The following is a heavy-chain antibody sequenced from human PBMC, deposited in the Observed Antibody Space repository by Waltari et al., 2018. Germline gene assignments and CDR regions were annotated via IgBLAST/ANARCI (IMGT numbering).Heavy chain of an antibody. J-gene: IGHJ4*02. CDR3: ARGGSSAAGRTVDY. CDR1: GFTVSSNY. Sequence: EVQLVESGGGLIQPGGSLRLSCAASGFTVSSNYMSWVRQAPGKGLGGVSVIYSGGSTYYADSVKGRFTIARDNSKNTLYLQMNSLRAEDTAVYYCARGGSSAAGRTVDYWGQGTLVTVSS. D-gene: IGHD6-13*01. CDR2: IYSGGST. V-gene: IGHV3-53*01.